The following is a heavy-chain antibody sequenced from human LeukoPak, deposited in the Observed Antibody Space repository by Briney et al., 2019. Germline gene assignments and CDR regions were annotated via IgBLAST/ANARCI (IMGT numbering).Heavy chain of an antibody. CDR3: ARRHYYDSSGYDY. J-gene: IGHJ4*02. CDR2: INPNSGGT. Sequence: ASVKVSCKASGYTFTGYYMHWVRQASGQGLEWMGWINPNSGGTNYAQKFQGRVTMTRDTSISTAYMELNRLRSDDTAVYYCARRHYYDSSGYDYWGQGTLVTVSS. V-gene: IGHV1-2*02. CDR1: GYTFTGYY. D-gene: IGHD3-22*01.